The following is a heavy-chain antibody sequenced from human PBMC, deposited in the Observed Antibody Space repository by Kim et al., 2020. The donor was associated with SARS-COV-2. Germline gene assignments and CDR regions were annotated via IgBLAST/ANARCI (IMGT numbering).Heavy chain of an antibody. CDR3: ARGGPLGDY. J-gene: IGHJ4*02. Sequence: GNTNYAQKLQGRVTMTTDTSTSTAYMELRSLRSDDTAVYYCARGGPLGDYWGQGTLVTVSS. D-gene: IGHD3-16*01. V-gene: IGHV1-18*01. CDR2: GNT.